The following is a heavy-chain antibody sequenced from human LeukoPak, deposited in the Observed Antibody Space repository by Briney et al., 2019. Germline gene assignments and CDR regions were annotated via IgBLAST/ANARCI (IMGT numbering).Heavy chain of an antibody. CDR1: GYTFSRYA. J-gene: IGHJ4*02. CDR2: ISGSGGST. CDR3: ANEGPNFDY. Sequence: PGGSLRLSCAASGYTFSRYAMSWVRQAPGKGLEWVSAISGSGGSTHYADSVKGRFTISRDNSKNTVYLQMNSLRAEDTAVYYCANEGPNFDYWGQGTLVTVSS. D-gene: IGHD2-8*01. V-gene: IGHV3-23*01.